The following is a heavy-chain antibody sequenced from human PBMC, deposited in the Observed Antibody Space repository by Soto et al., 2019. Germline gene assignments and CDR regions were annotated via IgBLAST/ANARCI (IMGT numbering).Heavy chain of an antibody. Sequence: PGGSLRLSCAASGFTFSDYYMSWIRQAPGKGLEWVSYISSSGSTIYYADSVKGRFTISRDNAKNSLYLQMNSLRAEDTAVYYCAKERWAAAGTPTLDYWGQGTLVTVSS. CDR2: ISSSGSTI. J-gene: IGHJ4*02. CDR3: AKERWAAAGTPTLDY. V-gene: IGHV3-11*01. CDR1: GFTFSDYY. D-gene: IGHD6-13*01.